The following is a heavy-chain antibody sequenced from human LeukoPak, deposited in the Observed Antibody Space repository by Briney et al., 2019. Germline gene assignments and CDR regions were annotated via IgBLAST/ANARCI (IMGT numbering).Heavy chain of an antibody. CDR1: GGTFSSYA. V-gene: IGHV1-69*01. CDR3: AFHSGQLPFDY. Sequence: ASVKVSCKASGGTFSSYANSWGRPGPGQGVGWRGGIIPILGTSNYAQKFQGRVTITADESTSTAYMELSSLRSEDTAVYYCAFHSGQLPFDYWGQGTLVTVSS. D-gene: IGHD2-15*01. CDR2: IIPILGTS. J-gene: IGHJ4*02.